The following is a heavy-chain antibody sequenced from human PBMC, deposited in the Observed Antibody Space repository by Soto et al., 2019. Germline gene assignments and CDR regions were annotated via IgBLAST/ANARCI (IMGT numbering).Heavy chain of an antibody. CDR2: IVPLFRTT. D-gene: IGHD6-13*01. J-gene: IGHJ6*02. CDR3: ARGGYSSTWSNLLDRSGLDV. Sequence: QVQLVQSAGAVKKSGASVKVSCKTSGGTFSSYAINWVRQAPGQGLEWMGGIVPLFRTTNYAQKFQGRVTITADTSTYTVYMELSELRSGDTAVYYCARGGYSSTWSNLLDRSGLDVWGQGTTVTVSS. V-gene: IGHV1-69*06. CDR1: GGTFSSYA.